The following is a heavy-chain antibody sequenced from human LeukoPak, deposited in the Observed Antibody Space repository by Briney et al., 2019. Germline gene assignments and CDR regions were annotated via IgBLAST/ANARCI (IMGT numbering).Heavy chain of an antibody. V-gene: IGHV4-39*02. J-gene: IGHJ4*02. Sequence: PSETLSLTCTVSGGSITSSSYQWGWIRQPPGKGLEWIVNIYYTGSTYYNPSLKSRVTVSLDTSKNYFSLKLSSVTAADTAIYYCASVLYGDFDYWGQGTLSPSPQ. D-gene: IGHD4-17*01. CDR2: IYYTGST. CDR1: GGSITSSSYQ. CDR3: ASVLYGDFDY.